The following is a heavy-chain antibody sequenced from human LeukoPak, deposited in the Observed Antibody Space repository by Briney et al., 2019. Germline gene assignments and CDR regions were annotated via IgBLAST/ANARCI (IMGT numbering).Heavy chain of an antibody. D-gene: IGHD6-13*01. CDR3: ACGRSGYSSSWANWFDP. V-gene: IGHV3-21*01. CDR2: ISSGSSYI. Sequence: GGSLRLSCAASGFTFSSYSMNWVRQAPGKGLEWVSSISSGSSYIYYADSVKGRFTISRDNAKNSLYLQMNSLRAEDTAVYYRACGRSGYSSSWANWFDPWGQGTLVTVSS. CDR1: GFTFSSYS. J-gene: IGHJ5*02.